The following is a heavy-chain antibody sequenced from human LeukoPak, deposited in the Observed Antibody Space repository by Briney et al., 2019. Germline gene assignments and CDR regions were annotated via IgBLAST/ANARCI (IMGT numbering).Heavy chain of an antibody. J-gene: IGHJ4*02. CDR1: GFTFSNYA. CDR3: AQGRPGYSYGVFDH. V-gene: IGHV3-23*01. Sequence: GGSLRLSCAASGFTFSNYAMSWVRQAPGKGLEWVSVISGSGGSTNFADSVKGRFTSSRDNSKNTLYLQMHSLRVEDTAVYYCAQGRPGYSYGVFDHWGQGTLVTVSS. CDR2: ISGSGGST. D-gene: IGHD5-18*01.